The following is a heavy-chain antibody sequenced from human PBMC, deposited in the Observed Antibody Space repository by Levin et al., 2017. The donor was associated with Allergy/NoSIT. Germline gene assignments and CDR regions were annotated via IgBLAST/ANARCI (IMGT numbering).Heavy chain of an antibody. Sequence: SGPTLVKPTETLTLTCTVSGFFLNNARMGVSWIRQPPGKALEWLAHIFWNDEKFYSTSLKSRLTISKDTSKSQVVLSMTNMDPVDPATYSCARIQQGYSSGWFRLAWFDPWGQGTRVTVSS. CDR3: ARIQQGYSSGWFRLAWFDP. J-gene: IGHJ5*02. V-gene: IGHV2-26*01. D-gene: IGHD6-19*01. CDR2: IFWNDEK. CDR1: GFFLNNARMG.